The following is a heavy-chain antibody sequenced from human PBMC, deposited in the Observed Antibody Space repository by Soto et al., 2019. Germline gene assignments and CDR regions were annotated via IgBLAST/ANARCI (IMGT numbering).Heavy chain of an antibody. CDR3: ARDGTYYDFWSGYSSYYYYYGMDV. CDR2: INAGNGNT. CDR1: GYTFTSYA. Sequence: ASVKVSCKASGYTFTSYAMHWVRQAPGQRLEWMGWINAGNGNTKYSQKFQGRVTITRDTSASTAYMELSSLRSEDTAVYYCARDGTYYDFWSGYSSYYYYYGMDVWGQGTTVTVSS. V-gene: IGHV1-3*01. J-gene: IGHJ6*02. D-gene: IGHD3-3*01.